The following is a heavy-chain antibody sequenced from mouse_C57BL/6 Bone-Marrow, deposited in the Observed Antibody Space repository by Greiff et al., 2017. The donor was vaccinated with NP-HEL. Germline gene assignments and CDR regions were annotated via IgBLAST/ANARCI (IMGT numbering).Heavy chain of an antibody. CDR3: ARWIYYYGRFYAMDY. D-gene: IGHD1-1*01. Sequence: VQLQQSGAELVRPGTSVKVSCKASGYAFTNYLIEWVKQRPGQGLEWIGVINPGSGGTNYNEKFKGKATLTADTSSSTSYRQLSSLTSEDSAVYFCARWIYYYGRFYAMDYWGQGTAVTVSA. CDR1: GYAFTNYL. CDR2: INPGSGGT. J-gene: IGHJ4*01. V-gene: IGHV1-54*01.